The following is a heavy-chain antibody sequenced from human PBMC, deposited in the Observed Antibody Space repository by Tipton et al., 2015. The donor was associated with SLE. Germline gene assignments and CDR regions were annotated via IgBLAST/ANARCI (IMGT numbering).Heavy chain of an antibody. CDR1: GGSISSGGYS. CDR3: ARKYYDFWSGYSRGYFDY. D-gene: IGHD3-3*01. V-gene: IGHV4-30-2*01. CDR2: IYHSGST. Sequence: TLSLTCAVSGGSISSGGYSWSWIRQPPGKGLEWIGYIYHSGSTYYNPSLKSRVTISVDRSKNQFSLKLSSVTAADTAVYYCARKYYDFWSGYSRGYFDYWGQGTLVTVSS. J-gene: IGHJ4*02.